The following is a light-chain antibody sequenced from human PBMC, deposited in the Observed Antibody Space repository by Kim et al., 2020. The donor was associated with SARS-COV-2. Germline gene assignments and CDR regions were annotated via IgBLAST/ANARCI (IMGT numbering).Light chain of an antibody. CDR2: DDN. CDR3: QSYDSSNQV. V-gene: IGLV6-57*02. CDR1: SGSIASNY. Sequence: GKRVTISCTGSSGSIASNYVQWDQQRPGSAPTTVIYDDNQRPSGVPDRFSGSIDSSSNSASLTIAGLKTEDEADYYCQSYDSSNQVFGGGTQLTVL. J-gene: IGLJ3*02.